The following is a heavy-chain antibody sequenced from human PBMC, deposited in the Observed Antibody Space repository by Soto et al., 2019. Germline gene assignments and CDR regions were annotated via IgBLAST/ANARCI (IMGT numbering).Heavy chain of an antibody. CDR3: AKDRGHCFDYYGMAA. J-gene: IGHJ6*02. Sequence: PGGSLRLSCAASGFTFRDYGMHWVRQAPGKGLEWVAVISSDGSNKYYADSVKGRFTISRDNSKNTLYLQMNSLRAEDTAVYYCAKDRGHCFDYYGMAACGQGTTAMLSS. CDR2: ISSDGSNK. D-gene: IGHD3-10*01. CDR1: GFTFRDYG. V-gene: IGHV3-30*18.